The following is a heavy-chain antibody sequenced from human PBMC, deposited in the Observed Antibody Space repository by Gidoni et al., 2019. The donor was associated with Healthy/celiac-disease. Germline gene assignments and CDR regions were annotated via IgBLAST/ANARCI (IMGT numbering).Heavy chain of an antibody. V-gene: IGHV3-21*01. CDR2: ISSSSSYI. CDR1: GFTFSSYS. J-gene: IGHJ4*02. Sequence: EVQLVESGGGLVKPGGSLSLSCAASGFTFSSYSMNWVRQAPGKGLEWVSSISSSSSYIYYADSVKGRFTISRDNAKNSLYLQMNSLRAEDTAVYYCARDGGQEMTDLLDYWGQGTLVTVSS. D-gene: IGHD3-10*01. CDR3: ARDGGQEMTDLLDY.